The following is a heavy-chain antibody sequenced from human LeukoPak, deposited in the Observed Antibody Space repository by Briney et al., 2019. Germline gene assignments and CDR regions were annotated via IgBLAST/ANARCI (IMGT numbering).Heavy chain of an antibody. CDR1: GFTFSSYW. D-gene: IGHD3-10*01. CDR3: ARDSPGGYGSGSYFGRYYYYGMDV. V-gene: IGHV3-7*01. Sequence: PGGSLRLSCAASGFTFSSYWLSWVRQAPGKGLEWVANIKLDGSAKYYVDSVKGRFTISRDNAKNSLYLRMNSLRVEDTAVYYCARDSPGGYGSGSYFGRYYYYGMDVWGQGTTVTVSS. CDR2: IKLDGSAK. J-gene: IGHJ6*02.